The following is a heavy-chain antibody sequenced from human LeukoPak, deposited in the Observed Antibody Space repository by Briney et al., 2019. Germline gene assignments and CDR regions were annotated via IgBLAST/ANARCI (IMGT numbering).Heavy chain of an antibody. D-gene: IGHD6-19*01. Sequence: ASVKVSCKASGYTFTGYYMHWVRQAPGQGLEWMGWINPNSGGTNYAQKFQGRVTMTRDTSISTACMELSRLRSDDTAVYYCARYRRLRSGWYYSDYWGQGTLVTVSS. CDR3: ARYRRLRSGWYYSDY. V-gene: IGHV1-2*02. CDR2: INPNSGGT. CDR1: GYTFTGYY. J-gene: IGHJ4*02.